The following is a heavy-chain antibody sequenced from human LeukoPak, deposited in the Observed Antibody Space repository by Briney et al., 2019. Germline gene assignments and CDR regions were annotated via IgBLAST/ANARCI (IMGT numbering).Heavy chain of an antibody. CDR2: INWNGGST. J-gene: IGHJ3*02. V-gene: IGHV3-20*04. CDR1: GFTFDDYG. CDR3: AKFPDSSGYYVRAFDI. D-gene: IGHD3-22*01. Sequence: GGSLRLSCAASGFTFDDYGMSWVRQAPGKGLEWVSGINWNGGSTGYADSVKGRFTISRDNAKNSLYLQMNSLRAEDTAVYYCAKFPDSSGYYVRAFDIWGQGTMVTVSS.